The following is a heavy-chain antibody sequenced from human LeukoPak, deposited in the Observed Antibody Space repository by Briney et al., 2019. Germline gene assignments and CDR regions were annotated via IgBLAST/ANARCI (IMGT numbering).Heavy chain of an antibody. CDR3: AGGYYSSYYYGMDV. CDR2: IFSGGNI. J-gene: IGHJ6*02. D-gene: IGHD3-22*01. Sequence: PGGSLRLSCAASGFTVSSNYMSWVRQAPGKGLEWVSVIFSGGNIYYADSVKGRFTISRDNSKNMLYLQMNSLRAEDTAVYFCAGGYYSSYYYGMDVWDQGTTVTVSS. V-gene: IGHV3-53*01. CDR1: GFTVSSNY.